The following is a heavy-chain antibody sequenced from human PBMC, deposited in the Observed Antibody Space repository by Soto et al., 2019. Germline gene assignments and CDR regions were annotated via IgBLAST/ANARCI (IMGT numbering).Heavy chain of an antibody. Sequence: SETLSLTCTVSGGSISSGDYYWSWIRQPPGKGLEWIGYIYYSGSTYYNPSLKSRATISVDTSKNQFSLKLSSVTAADTAVYYCARGELELPSDYWGQGTLVTVSS. CDR1: GGSISSGDYY. CDR2: IYYSGST. CDR3: ARGELELPSDY. V-gene: IGHV4-30-4*01. J-gene: IGHJ4*02. D-gene: IGHD1-7*01.